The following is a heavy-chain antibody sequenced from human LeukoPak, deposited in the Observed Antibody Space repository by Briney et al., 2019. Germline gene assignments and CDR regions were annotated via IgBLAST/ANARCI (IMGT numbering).Heavy chain of an antibody. CDR1: GYSFANYF. V-gene: IGHV5-51*01. D-gene: IGHD3-9*01. J-gene: IGHJ6*02. Sequence: GESLKISSKGSGYSFANYFIAWVRQMPGKGLEWMGIIYPGDSDTRYSPSFQGQVTISADKSINTAYLQWSSLKASDTAMYYCARRRLANKKYYYYYYGLDVWGQGTTVTVSS. CDR3: ARRRLANKKYYYYYYGLDV. CDR2: IYPGDSDT.